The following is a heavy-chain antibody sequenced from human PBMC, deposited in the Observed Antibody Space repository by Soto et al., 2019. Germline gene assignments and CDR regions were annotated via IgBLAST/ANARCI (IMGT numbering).Heavy chain of an antibody. J-gene: IGHJ3*02. Sequence: SETLALTCTVSGGSISSYYWSWIRQPPGKGLEWIGYIYYSGSTNYNPSLKSRVTISVDTSKNQFSLKLSSVTAADTAVYYCATPSSGWHNDAFDIWGQGTMVTVSS. D-gene: IGHD6-19*01. V-gene: IGHV4-59*08. CDR1: GGSISSYY. CDR3: ATPSSGWHNDAFDI. CDR2: IYYSGST.